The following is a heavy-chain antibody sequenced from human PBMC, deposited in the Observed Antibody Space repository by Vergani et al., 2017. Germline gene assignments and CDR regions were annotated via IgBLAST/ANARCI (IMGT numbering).Heavy chain of an antibody. CDR2: IYPADSDT. D-gene: IGHD1-1*01. J-gene: IGHJ4*02. CDR3: ARHTTYTDS. V-gene: IGHV5-51*01. CDR1: EYSFGNYW. Sequence: EVELVQSGPEMRKPGESLKISCKGSEYSFGNYWIGWGRQLAGKGLEWMGIIYPADSDTRYSPSFQGQVTISADKSISTAFLQWDSLKASDTALYYCARHTTYTDSWGQGTLVTVSS.